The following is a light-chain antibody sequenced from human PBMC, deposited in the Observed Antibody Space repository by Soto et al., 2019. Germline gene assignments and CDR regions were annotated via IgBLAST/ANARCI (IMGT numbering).Light chain of an antibody. CDR2: DAY. Sequence: IVLTQSPGTLSLSPGDRATLSCRASQSFRGLLAWYQQKPGQAPRLLIYDAYNRATGIPPRFSGSGSGTDFTLTISRREPEDSAVYYCQQPHMSPFTFGQGTRLEFK. V-gene: IGKV3-11*01. CDR3: QQPHMSPFT. J-gene: IGKJ5*01. CDR1: QSFRGL.